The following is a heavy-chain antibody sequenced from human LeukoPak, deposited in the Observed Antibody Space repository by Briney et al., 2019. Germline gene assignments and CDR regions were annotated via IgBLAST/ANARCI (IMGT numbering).Heavy chain of an antibody. J-gene: IGHJ4*02. D-gene: IGHD3-22*01. Sequence: GGSLRLSCAASGFTFDDYAMHWVRHAPGKGLEWVPGISWNSGSIGYADSVKGRFTISRDNAKNSLYLQMNSLRAEDTALYYCAKDSYDSSGSRYDYWGQGTLVTVSS. CDR1: GFTFDDYA. CDR3: AKDSYDSSGSRYDY. V-gene: IGHV3-9*01. CDR2: ISWNSGSI.